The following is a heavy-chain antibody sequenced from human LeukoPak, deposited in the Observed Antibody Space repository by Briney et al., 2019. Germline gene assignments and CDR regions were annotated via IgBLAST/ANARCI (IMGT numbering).Heavy chain of an antibody. J-gene: IGHJ6*03. CDR2: IKQDGSET. Sequence: GGSLRLSCAASGFTFSSYWMNWVRQAPGKGLEWVANIKQDGSETYYVDSLKGRFTVSRDNAKNSVYLQMNNLRAEDTAVYYCARRAPGYCITTSCPDTYYYYYYMDVWGKGTTVTVSS. D-gene: IGHD2-2*01. CDR1: GFTFSSYW. V-gene: IGHV3-7*01. CDR3: ARRAPGYCITTSCPDTYYYYYYMDV.